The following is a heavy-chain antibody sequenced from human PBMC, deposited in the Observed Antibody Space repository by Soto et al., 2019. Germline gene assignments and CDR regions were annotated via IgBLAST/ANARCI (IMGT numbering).Heavy chain of an antibody. J-gene: IGHJ4*01. CDR2: ISDSGSNT. D-gene: IGHD2-2*01. CDR3: ARDPNLYCSGTDCYVY. Sequence: GGSLRLSCAAFGFKISSSSMNWVRQAPGRGLEWVAYISDSGSNTLYADSVKGRFTVSRDTAKNSLYLQMSSLRAEDTAVYYCARDPNLYCSGTDCYVYWGHGTLVTAPQ. V-gene: IGHV3-48*01. CDR1: GFKISSSS.